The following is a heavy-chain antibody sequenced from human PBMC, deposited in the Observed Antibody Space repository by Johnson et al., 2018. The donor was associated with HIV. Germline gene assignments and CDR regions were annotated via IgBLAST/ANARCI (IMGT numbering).Heavy chain of an antibody. D-gene: IGHD5-18*01. J-gene: IGHJ3*02. V-gene: IGHV3-13*01. Sequence: EVQLVESGGGWVQPGGSLRLSCAASGFTFSSYDMHWFRQTTGKVLQWVSGIGTAGDTYYSGSVKGRFTISRENAKNSLYLQMNSLRAGDTAVYYCARGRGGVRPIQKWLGAAFDIWGQGTMVTVSS. CDR2: IGTAGDT. CDR3: ARGRGGVRPIQKWLGAAFDI. CDR1: GFTFSSYD.